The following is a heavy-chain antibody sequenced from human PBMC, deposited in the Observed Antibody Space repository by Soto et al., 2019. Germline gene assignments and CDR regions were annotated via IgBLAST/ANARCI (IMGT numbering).Heavy chain of an antibody. V-gene: IGHV4-31*03. D-gene: IGHD5-12*01. CDR1: GGSISSGGYY. CDR3: AREDAKSGYDQAAFDI. CDR2: IYYSGST. Sequence: QVQLQESGPGLVKPSQTLSLTCTVSGGSISSGGYYWSWIRQHPGKGLEWIGYIYYSGSTYYNPSLKSRVTISVDTSKNQFSLKLSSVTAADTAVYYCAREDAKSGYDQAAFDIWGQGTMVTVSS. J-gene: IGHJ3*02.